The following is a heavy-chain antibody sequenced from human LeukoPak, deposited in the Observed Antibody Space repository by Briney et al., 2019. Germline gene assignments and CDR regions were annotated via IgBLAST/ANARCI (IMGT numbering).Heavy chain of an antibody. D-gene: IGHD3-9*01. J-gene: IGHJ6*03. Sequence: GGSLRLSCAASGFTFSSYDMHWVCQAIGKRLEWVSAIGIGADTYYPDSVKGRFTISRENAKNSLYLQMNGLRAGDTAVYYCVREAYYDILTGPNYYMDVWAKGPRSPSP. CDR2: IGIGADT. CDR1: GFTFSSYD. V-gene: IGHV3-13*01. CDR3: VREAYYDILTGPNYYMDV.